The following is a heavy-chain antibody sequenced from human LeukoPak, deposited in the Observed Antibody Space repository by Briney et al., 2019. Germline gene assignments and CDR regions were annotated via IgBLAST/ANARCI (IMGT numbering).Heavy chain of an antibody. Sequence: SVKVSCKASGGTFTSYAISWVRQAPGQGLEWMGGIIPIFGTANYAQKFQGRVTITADESTSTAYMELSSLRSEDTAVYYCAREGSSTSAGWFDPWGQGTLVTVSS. J-gene: IGHJ5*02. CDR1: GGTFTSYA. V-gene: IGHV1-69*13. CDR3: AREGSSTSAGWFDP. D-gene: IGHD2-2*01. CDR2: IIPIFGTA.